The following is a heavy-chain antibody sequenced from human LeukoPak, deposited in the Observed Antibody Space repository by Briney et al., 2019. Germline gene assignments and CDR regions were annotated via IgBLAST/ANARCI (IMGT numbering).Heavy chain of an antibody. Sequence: PSETLSLTCAVYGGSFSGYYWSWIRQPPGKGLEWIGEINHSGSTNYNPSLKSRVTTSVDTSKNQFSLKLSSVTAADTAVYYCARPPIRYYGSGSYFDYWGQGTLVTVSS. J-gene: IGHJ4*02. CDR2: INHSGST. CDR1: GGSFSGYY. D-gene: IGHD3-10*01. V-gene: IGHV4-34*01. CDR3: ARPPIRYYGSGSYFDY.